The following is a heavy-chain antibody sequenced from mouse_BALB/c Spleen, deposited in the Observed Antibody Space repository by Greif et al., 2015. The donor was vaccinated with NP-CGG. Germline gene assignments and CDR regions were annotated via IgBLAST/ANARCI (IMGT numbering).Heavy chain of an antibody. CDR3: ARDGIGGY. J-gene: IGHJ2*01. CDR2: ISSGSSTI. V-gene: IGHV5-17*02. D-gene: IGHD2-1*01. CDR1: GFTFSDYG. Sequence: EVQVVESGGGLVQPGGSRKLSCAASGFTFSDYGMAWVRQAPEKGLEWVAYISSGSSTIYYADTVKGRFTISRDNPKNTLFLQMTSLRSEDTAMYYCARDGIGGYWGQGTTLTVSS.